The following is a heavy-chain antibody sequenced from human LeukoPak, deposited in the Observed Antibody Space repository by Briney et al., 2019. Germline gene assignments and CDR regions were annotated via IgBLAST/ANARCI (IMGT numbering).Heavy chain of an antibody. V-gene: IGHV3-74*01. CDR1: EFTFSSYA. CDR3: ARGYTFGTLDY. J-gene: IGHJ4*02. CDR2: INSDGN. D-gene: IGHD3-16*01. Sequence: QSGGSLRLSCAASEFTFSSYAMQWVRQAPGKGLEWVSRINSDGNSFADSVKGRFTISRDNAKNTVYLQMNSLRAEDTAVYFCARGYTFGTLDYWGQGALVTVSS.